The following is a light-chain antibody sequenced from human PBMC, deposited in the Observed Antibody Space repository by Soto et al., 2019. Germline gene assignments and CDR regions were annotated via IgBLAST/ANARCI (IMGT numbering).Light chain of an antibody. CDR3: QKYNSAPLT. CDR2: AAS. V-gene: IGKV1-27*01. CDR1: QGIGVY. Sequence: DSQMTQSPSSLSASLGDRVTITCRASQGIGVYLAWFQQKPGKVPKLLIYAASTLHSGGPSRFSGSGSGTDFNLTISSLPPEDFATYYCQKYNSAPLTFGGGTKVEIK. J-gene: IGKJ4*01.